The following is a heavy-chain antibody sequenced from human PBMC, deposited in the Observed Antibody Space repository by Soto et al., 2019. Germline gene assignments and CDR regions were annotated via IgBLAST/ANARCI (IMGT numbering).Heavy chain of an antibody. CDR3: ARVLWFGELLYAEYYFDY. CDR2: IYYSGST. CDR1: GGSISSYY. Sequence: TLSLTCTVSGGSISSYYWSWIRQPPGKGLEWIGYIYYSGSTNYNPSLKSRVTISVDTSKNQFSLKLSSVTAADTAVYYCARVLWFGELLYAEYYFDYWGQGTLVTVSS. V-gene: IGHV4-59*01. J-gene: IGHJ4*02. D-gene: IGHD3-10*01.